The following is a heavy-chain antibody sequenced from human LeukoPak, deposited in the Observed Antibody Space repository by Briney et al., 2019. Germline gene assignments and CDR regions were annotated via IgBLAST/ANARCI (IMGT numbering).Heavy chain of an antibody. CDR3: ARGGVNWTFDY. CDR2: IYYSGST. D-gene: IGHD1-20*01. J-gene: IGHJ4*02. CDR1: GASISSYY. V-gene: IGHV4-59*01. Sequence: SETLSLTCTVSGASISSYYWSWIRQPPGKGLEWIGYIYYSGSTSYNPSLKSRVTISVDTSKNQFSLNLSSVTAADTAVYYCARGGVNWTFDYWGQGTLVTVSS.